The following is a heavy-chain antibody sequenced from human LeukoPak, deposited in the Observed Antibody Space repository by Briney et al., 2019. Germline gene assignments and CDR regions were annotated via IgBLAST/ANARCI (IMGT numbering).Heavy chain of an antibody. J-gene: IGHJ4*02. CDR3: ARHLLWFGELSGGFDY. CDR2: ISSSGGST. V-gene: IGHV3-23*01. CDR1: GFTFSSYG. Sequence: GGSLRLSCAASGFTFSSYGMHWVRQAPGKGLEWVSGISSSGGSTYYADSVKGRFTISRDNSRNTLYLQMNSLRAEGTAVYYCARHLLWFGELSGGFDYWGQGTLVTVSS. D-gene: IGHD3-10*01.